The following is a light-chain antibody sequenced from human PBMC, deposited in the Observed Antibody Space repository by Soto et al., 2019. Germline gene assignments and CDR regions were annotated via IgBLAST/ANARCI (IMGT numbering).Light chain of an antibody. CDR2: ANN. J-gene: IGLJ2*01. CDR1: SSNIGAGYD. V-gene: IGLV1-40*01. Sequence: QSVLTQPPSVSGAPGQRVTISCTGSSSNIGAGYDVQWYQQFSGTAPKIIIHANNYRPSGVPDRFSASKSGTSASLAITGLPVGVKANYYCQPYASSLGPLLLGGGPQLPVL. CDR3: QPYASSLGPLL.